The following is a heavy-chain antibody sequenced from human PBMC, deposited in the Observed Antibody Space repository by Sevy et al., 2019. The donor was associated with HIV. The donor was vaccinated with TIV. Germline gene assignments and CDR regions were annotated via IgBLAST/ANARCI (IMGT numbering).Heavy chain of an antibody. CDR2: IKSKIDGETT. CDR1: GFTFNNAW. CDR3: ATAPGYYDSAPFDY. J-gene: IGHJ4*02. Sequence: GGSLRLSCAVSGFTFNNAWMNWVRQAPGAGLQWVGLIKSKIDGETTDYAAPVKGRFTISRDDSKNTLYLQMNSLKIEDTAVYYCATAPGYYDSAPFDYWGPGTLVTVSS. V-gene: IGHV3-15*01. D-gene: IGHD3-22*01.